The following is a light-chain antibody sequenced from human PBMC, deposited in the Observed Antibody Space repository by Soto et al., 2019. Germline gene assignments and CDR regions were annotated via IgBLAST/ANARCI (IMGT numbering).Light chain of an antibody. CDR3: QQYNTYSLI. CDR1: QSISSW. V-gene: IGKV1-5*03. Sequence: DIQMTQSPSTLSASVGDRVTITCRASQSISSWLAWYQQKPGKAPKFLIYKASNLESGVPSRFSGRGSGTEFTLTISSLQPDDFATYYCQQYNTYSLIFGGGTKVEIK. CDR2: KAS. J-gene: IGKJ4*01.